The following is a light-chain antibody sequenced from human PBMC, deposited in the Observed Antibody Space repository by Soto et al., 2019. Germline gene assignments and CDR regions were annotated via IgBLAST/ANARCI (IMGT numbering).Light chain of an antibody. CDR1: QSISTSHY. Sequence: ETVLTQSPGTLSLSPGERATLSCRASQSISTSHYVAWYQQKAGQAPRLLIYDSSMRAAGIPDRFSGSGSGTDFTLTISRLEXXXXAVYFCQQYGRPPKTFGLGTKVELK. J-gene: IGKJ1*01. V-gene: IGKV3-20*01. CDR3: QQYGRPPKT. CDR2: DSS.